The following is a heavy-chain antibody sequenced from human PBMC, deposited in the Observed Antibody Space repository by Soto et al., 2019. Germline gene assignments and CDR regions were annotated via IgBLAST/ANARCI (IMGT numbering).Heavy chain of an antibody. J-gene: IGHJ4*02. V-gene: IGHV3-30*18. D-gene: IGHD6-19*01. Sequence: QVQLVESGGGVVQPGRSLRVSCAASGFTFSIYAMHWVRQAPGTGLEWVAVISYDGTKTYYADSVKGGFTISRDNSKNSVYLQMKSLRDEDTAVYYFAKDRGPRNQWLKDPFDYWGQGALVTVSP. CDR3: AKDRGPRNQWLKDPFDY. CDR1: GFTFSIYA. CDR2: ISYDGTKT.